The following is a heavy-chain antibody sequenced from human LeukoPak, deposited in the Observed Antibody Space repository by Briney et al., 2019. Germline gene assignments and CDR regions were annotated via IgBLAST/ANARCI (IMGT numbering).Heavy chain of an antibody. V-gene: IGHV5-51*01. Sequence: KVSCKGSGYTFTNYWISWVRQMPGKGREYMGIIYPRDSDTRYSPSFEGQVTISADKSISTAYLQWSSLKASDTAMYFCARKFCSSTTCYVAFDMWGQGTMVTVSS. D-gene: IGHD2-2*01. CDR2: IYPRDSDT. CDR3: ARKFCSSTTCYVAFDM. J-gene: IGHJ3*02. CDR1: GYTFTNYW.